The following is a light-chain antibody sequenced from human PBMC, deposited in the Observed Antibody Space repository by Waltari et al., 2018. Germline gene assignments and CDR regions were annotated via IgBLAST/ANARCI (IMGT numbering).Light chain of an antibody. CDR2: AAS. Sequence: EIVMTQYPATLSVTPGERATLSCRASQNISTHLVWYQHNPGQAPRLLIYAASTSATGTPARFSGHGSGTEFTLTISSLQSEDFALYYCQHYNTWPSFGPGTKVDIK. CDR1: QNISTH. J-gene: IGKJ3*01. CDR3: QHYNTWPS. V-gene: IGKV3-15*01.